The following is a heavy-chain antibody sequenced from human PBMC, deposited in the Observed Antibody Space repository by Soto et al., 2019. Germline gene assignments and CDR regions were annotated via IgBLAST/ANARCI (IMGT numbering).Heavy chain of an antibody. D-gene: IGHD2-21*02. J-gene: IGHJ5*02. V-gene: IGHV4-30-2*01. CDR2: IYHSGST. Sequence: SETLSLTCAVSGGSISSGGYSWSWIRQPPGKGLEWIGYIYHSGSTYYNPSLKSRVTISVDRSKNQFSLKLSSVTAADTAVYYCASGVVTAGNWFDPWGQGTLVTVSS. CDR1: GGSISSGGYS. CDR3: ASGVVTAGNWFDP.